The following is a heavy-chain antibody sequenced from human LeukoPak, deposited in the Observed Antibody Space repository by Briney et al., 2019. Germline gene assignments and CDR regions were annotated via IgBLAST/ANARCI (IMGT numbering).Heavy chain of an antibody. V-gene: IGHV1-2*06. CDR2: INPNSGGT. J-gene: IGHJ4*02. CDR3: ARERKLERSGFDY. Sequence: GASVKVSCKASGYTFTGYYMHWVRQAPGQGLEWMGRINPNSGGTNYAQKFQGRVTMTRDTSISTAYMELSSLRSEDTAVYYCARERKLERSGFDYWGQGTLVTVSS. D-gene: IGHD1-1*01. CDR1: GYTFTGYY.